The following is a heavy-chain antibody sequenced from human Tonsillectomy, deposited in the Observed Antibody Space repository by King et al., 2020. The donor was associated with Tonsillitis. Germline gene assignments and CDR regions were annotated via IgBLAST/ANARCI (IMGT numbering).Heavy chain of an antibody. J-gene: IGHJ2*01. CDR3: AKGTVAPSYWYFDL. CDR1: GFTFSSYA. Sequence: DVQLVESGRNLVQPGGSLRLSCAASGFTFSSYAMSWVRQAPGKGLEWVSAISGSGGSRYYADSVKGRFTISRDNSKNMLYLQMNSLRAEDTAVYYCAKGTVAPSYWYFDLWGRGTLVTVSS. CDR2: ISGSGGSR. V-gene: IGHV3-23*04. D-gene: IGHD6-19*01.